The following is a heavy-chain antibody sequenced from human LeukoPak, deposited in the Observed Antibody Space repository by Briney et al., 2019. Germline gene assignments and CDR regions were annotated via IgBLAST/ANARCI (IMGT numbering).Heavy chain of an antibody. V-gene: IGHV3-48*03. Sequence: GGSLRLSCAASGFTFSSYEMNWVRQAPGKGLEWVSYISSSGSTIYYADSVKGRFTISRDNAKNSLYLQMNSLRAEDTAVYYCAKDQSGWLTPAYYFDYWGQGTLVTVSS. CDR3: AKDQSGWLTPAYYFDY. CDR1: GFTFSSYE. D-gene: IGHD6-19*01. J-gene: IGHJ4*02. CDR2: ISSSGSTI.